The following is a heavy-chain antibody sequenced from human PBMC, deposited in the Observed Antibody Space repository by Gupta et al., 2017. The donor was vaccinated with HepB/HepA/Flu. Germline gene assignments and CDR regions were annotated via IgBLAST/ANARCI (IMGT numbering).Heavy chain of an antibody. CDR2: IYYSGST. V-gene: IGHV4-39*01. J-gene: IGHJ4*02. CDR3: ARTRGWYGGDVDY. CDR1: GGSISSSSYY. Sequence: QLQLQESGPGLVKPSETLSLTCTVSGGSISSSSYYWGWIRQPPGKGLEWIGSIYYSGSTYYNPSLKSRVTISVDTSKNQFSLKLSSVTAADTAVYYCARTRGWYGGDVDYWGQGTLVTVSS. D-gene: IGHD6-19*01.